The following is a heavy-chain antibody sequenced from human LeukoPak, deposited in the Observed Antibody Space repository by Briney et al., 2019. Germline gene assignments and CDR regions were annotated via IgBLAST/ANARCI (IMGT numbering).Heavy chain of an antibody. CDR1: GFTFSSYG. J-gene: IGHJ4*02. Sequence: GGSLRLSCAASGFTFSSYGMHWVRQAPGKGLEWVAVIRYDGSNKYYADSVKGRFTISRDNSKNTLYLQMNSLRAEDTAVYYCARERGIFGVVIPFDYWGQGTLVTVSS. D-gene: IGHD3-3*01. CDR2: IRYDGSNK. V-gene: IGHV3-33*01. CDR3: ARERGIFGVVIPFDY.